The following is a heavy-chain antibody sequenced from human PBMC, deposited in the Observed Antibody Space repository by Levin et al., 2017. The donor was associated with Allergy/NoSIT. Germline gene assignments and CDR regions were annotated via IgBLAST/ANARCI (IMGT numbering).Heavy chain of an antibody. V-gene: IGHV3-33*01. Sequence: GGSLRLSCAASGFTFSSYGMHWVRQAPGKGLEWVAVIWYDGSNKYYADSVKGRFTISRDNSKNTLYLQMNSLRAEDTAVYYCARDLRAYCGGDCYPYFDYWGQGTLVTVSS. D-gene: IGHD2-21*02. J-gene: IGHJ4*02. CDR3: ARDLRAYCGGDCYPYFDY. CDR2: IWYDGSNK. CDR1: GFTFSSYG.